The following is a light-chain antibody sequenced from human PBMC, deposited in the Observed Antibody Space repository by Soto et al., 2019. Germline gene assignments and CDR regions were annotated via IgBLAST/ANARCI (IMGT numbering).Light chain of an antibody. Sequence: DIQLTQSPSFLSASVGDRVTITCRASQGIRNFLAWYQQKLGKAPKLLIYAASTLESGVSLRFSGSGSGTEFTLTISTLQPEDFATYYCQHLNSYPRSLAFGGGNKVEI. CDR3: QHLNSYPRSLA. CDR1: QGIRNF. V-gene: IGKV1-9*01. CDR2: AAS. J-gene: IGKJ4*01.